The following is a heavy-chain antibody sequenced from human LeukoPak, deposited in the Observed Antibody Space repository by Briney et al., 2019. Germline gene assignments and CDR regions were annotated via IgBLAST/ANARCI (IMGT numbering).Heavy chain of an antibody. V-gene: IGHV1-8*03. J-gene: IGHJ4*02. CDR1: GGTFSSYP. CDR2: MNPNSGDT. D-gene: IGHD3-16*01. CDR3: ATWGD. Sequence: GASVKVSCKASGGTFSSYPIKWVRQATGQGLEWMGWMNPNSGDTVYAQKFRGRFTVTRNTSVNTAYMELSSLRSEDTAVYYCATWGDWGQGTLVTVSS.